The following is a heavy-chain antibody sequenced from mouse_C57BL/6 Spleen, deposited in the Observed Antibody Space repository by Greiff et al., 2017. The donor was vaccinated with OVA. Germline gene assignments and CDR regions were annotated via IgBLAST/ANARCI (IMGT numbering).Heavy chain of an antibody. J-gene: IGHJ2*01. CDR3: ARRTVVEGYFDY. D-gene: IGHD1-1*01. CDR1: GYTFTDYY. CDR2: INPYNGGT. V-gene: IGHV1-19*01. Sequence: VQLQQSGPVLVKPGASVKMSCKASGYTFTDYYMNWVKQSHGKSLEWIGVINPYNGGTSYNQKFKGKATLTVDKSSSTAYMELNSLTSEDSAVYYCARRTVVEGYFDYWGQGTTLTVSS.